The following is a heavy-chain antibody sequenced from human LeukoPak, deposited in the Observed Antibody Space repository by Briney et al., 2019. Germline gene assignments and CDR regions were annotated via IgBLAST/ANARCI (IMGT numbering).Heavy chain of an antibody. CDR3: ARDGVHCSSTSCPSPYNWFDP. V-gene: IGHV1-69*13. Sequence: SVKVSCKASGYTFTSYGISWVRQAPGQGLEWMGGIIPIFGTANYAQKFQGRVTITADESTSTAYMELSSLRSEDTAVYYCARDGVHCSSTSCPSPYNWFDPWGQGTLVTVSS. D-gene: IGHD2-2*01. CDR2: IIPIFGTA. CDR1: GYTFTSYG. J-gene: IGHJ5*02.